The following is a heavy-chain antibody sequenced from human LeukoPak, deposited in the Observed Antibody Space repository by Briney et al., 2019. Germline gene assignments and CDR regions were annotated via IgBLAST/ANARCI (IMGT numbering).Heavy chain of an antibody. Sequence: SETLSLTCTVSGGSISSYHWSWIRQPPGKGLEWIGYIYYSGSTNYNPSLKSRVTISVDTSKNQFSLKLSSVTAADTAVYYCARVTGYMIEDYFDYWGQGTLVTVSS. CDR1: GGSISSYH. D-gene: IGHD3-22*01. CDR2: IYYSGST. J-gene: IGHJ4*02. V-gene: IGHV4-59*01. CDR3: ARVTGYMIEDYFDY.